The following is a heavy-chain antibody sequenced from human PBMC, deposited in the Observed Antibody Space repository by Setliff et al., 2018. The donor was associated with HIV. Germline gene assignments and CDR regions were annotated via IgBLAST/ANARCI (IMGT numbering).Heavy chain of an antibody. D-gene: IGHD3-22*01. J-gene: IGHJ6*02. V-gene: IGHV3-48*04. CDR2: ISGSGSAM. CDR1: GFTFSGYR. CDR3: ARGHYFKDV. Sequence: GGSLRLSCAAAGFTFSGYRMNWVRQAPGKGLEWVSYISGSGSAMYYADSVEGRFTISRDNAKNSLYPQMNNLRAEDTAVYHCARGHYFKDVWGQGTTVTVSS.